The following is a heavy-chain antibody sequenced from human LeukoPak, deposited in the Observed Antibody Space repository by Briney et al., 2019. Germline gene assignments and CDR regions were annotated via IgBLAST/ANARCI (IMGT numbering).Heavy chain of an antibody. CDR2: IYYSGST. D-gene: IGHD6-13*01. CDR3: ARDRPNSSSWALGLYAFDI. Sequence: PSETLSLTCTVSGGSISSSSYYWGWIRQPPGKWLEWIGSIYYSGSTYYNPSLKSRVTISVDTSKNQFSLKLSSVTAADTAVYYCARDRPNSSSWALGLYAFDIWGQGTMVTVSS. V-gene: IGHV4-39*02. J-gene: IGHJ3*02. CDR1: GGSISSSSYY.